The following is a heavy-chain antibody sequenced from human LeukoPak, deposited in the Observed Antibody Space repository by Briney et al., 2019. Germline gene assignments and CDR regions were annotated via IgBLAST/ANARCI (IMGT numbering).Heavy chain of an antibody. Sequence: ASVKVSCKASGYTFTNYGISWVRQAPGQGLEWMGWISAYNGNTNYAQNLQDRVTMTTDTSTSTAYMELRSLRSEDTAVYFCARDAATISDTFDIWGQGTMVTVSS. V-gene: IGHV1-18*01. CDR2: ISAYNGNT. CDR3: ARDAATISDTFDI. J-gene: IGHJ3*02. CDR1: GYTFTNYG. D-gene: IGHD1-26*01.